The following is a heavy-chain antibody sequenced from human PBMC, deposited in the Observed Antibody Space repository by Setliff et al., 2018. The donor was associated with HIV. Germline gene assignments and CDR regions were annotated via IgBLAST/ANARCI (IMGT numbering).Heavy chain of an antibody. CDR3: ARLLGSSWQSPLFDY. CDR1: GFSVSRGGVG. D-gene: IGHD6-13*01. V-gene: IGHV2-5*02. CDR2: IHWDDDK. J-gene: IGHJ4*02. Sequence: SGHTLVNPAAPLTLTYILTGFSVSRGGVGVGWIRQAPGKDLEWLSLIHWDDDKGYSPALQSRLTITKDTSKNQVVLTMTDMSPVDTATYFCARLLGSSWQSPLFDYWGQGILVTVSS.